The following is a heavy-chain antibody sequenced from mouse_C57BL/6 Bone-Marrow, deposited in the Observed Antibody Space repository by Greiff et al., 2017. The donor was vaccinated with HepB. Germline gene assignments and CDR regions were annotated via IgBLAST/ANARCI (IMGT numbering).Heavy chain of an antibody. J-gene: IGHJ4*01. CDR3: ARVLYYYGSRGAMDY. CDR1: GYTFTDYY. D-gene: IGHD1-1*01. V-gene: IGHV1-76*01. CDR2: IYPGSGNT. Sequence: QVQLKQSGAELVRPGASVKLSCKASGYTFTDYYINWVKQRPGQGLEWIARIYPGSGNTYYNEKFKGKATLTAEKSSSTAYMQLSSLTSEDSAVYFCARVLYYYGSRGAMDYWGQGTSVTVSS.